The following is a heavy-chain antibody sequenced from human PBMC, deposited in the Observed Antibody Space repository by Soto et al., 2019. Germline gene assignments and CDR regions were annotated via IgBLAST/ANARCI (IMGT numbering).Heavy chain of an antibody. CDR2: IHYSGRT. Sequence: SETLSLTCSVSNGSISGFYWTWIRQPPGKILEWTGYIHYSGRTDYNPSLTSRATMSVDTSKNQFSLNLKSITAADTAVYYCVRVGVGIGNHFDSWGRGTLVTVSS. CDR3: VRVGVGIGNHFDS. CDR1: NGSISGFY. J-gene: IGHJ4*02. V-gene: IGHV4-59*12. D-gene: IGHD1-26*01.